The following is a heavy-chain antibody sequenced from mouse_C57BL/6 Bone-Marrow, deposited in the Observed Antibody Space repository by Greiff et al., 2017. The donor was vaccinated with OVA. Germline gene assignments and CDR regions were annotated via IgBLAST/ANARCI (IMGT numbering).Heavy chain of an antibody. CDR1: GFTFSSYA. J-gene: IGHJ4*01. CDR3: TSLLDAMDY. D-gene: IGHD2-1*01. V-gene: IGHV5-9-1*02. CDR2: ISSGGDYI. Sequence: EVKVVESGEGLVKPGGSLKLSCAASGFTFSSYAMSWVRQTPEKRLEWVAYISSGGDYIYYADTVKGRFTISRDNARNTLYLQMSSLKSEDTAKYCCTSLLDAMDYWGRGTSVTVTS.